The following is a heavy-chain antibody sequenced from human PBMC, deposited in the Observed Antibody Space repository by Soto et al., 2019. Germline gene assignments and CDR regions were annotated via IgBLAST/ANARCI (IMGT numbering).Heavy chain of an antibody. J-gene: IGHJ2*01. CDR3: AKDQGDGYTAWGDFKL. Sequence: QVELVESGGGVVQPGGSLRLTCVASGFTFRSYGIHWVRQAPGKGLVWVAVISFDGGNEYYADSVRGRFTISRDNSKNTVALQMNSLRTDDTALYFWAKDQGDGYTAWGDFKLWGRGTPVTVSS. CDR1: GFTFRSYG. V-gene: IGHV3-30-3*02. D-gene: IGHD2-21*01. CDR2: ISFDGGNE.